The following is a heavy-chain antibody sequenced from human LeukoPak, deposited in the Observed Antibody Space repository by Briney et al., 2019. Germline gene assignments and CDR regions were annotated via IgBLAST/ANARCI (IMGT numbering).Heavy chain of an antibody. CDR2: IKQDGSEK. J-gene: IGHJ5*02. Sequence: GGSLRLSYAASGFPFSRYWLSWVRQAPGKGLEWVANIKQDGSEKYYVDSVKGRFTISRDNAKNSLYLQMNSLRVEDTAVYYCARGWELDPWGQGTLVTVSS. CDR3: ARGWELDP. CDR1: GFPFSRYW. D-gene: IGHD1-26*01. V-gene: IGHV3-7*05.